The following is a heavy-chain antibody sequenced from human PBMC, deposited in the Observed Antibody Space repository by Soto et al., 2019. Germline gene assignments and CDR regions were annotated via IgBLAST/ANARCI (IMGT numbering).Heavy chain of an antibody. CDR3: ARAGGQEEPLITMILVVHDYYYYYGMDV. D-gene: IGHD3-22*01. V-gene: IGHV3-21*01. CDR1: GFTFSSYS. J-gene: IGHJ6*02. CDR2: ISSSSSYI. Sequence: PGGSLRLSCAASGFTFSSYSMNWVRQAPGKGLEWVSSISSSSSYIYYADSVKGRFTISRDNAKNSLYLQMNSLRAEDTAVYYCARAGGQEEPLITMILVVHDYYYYYGMDVWGQGTRVTVSS.